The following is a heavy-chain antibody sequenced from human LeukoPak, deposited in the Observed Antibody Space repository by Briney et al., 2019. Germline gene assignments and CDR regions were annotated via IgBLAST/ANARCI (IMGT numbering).Heavy chain of an antibody. CDR3: ATWAFYHNLDV. CDR2: IKADGSGT. V-gene: IGHV3-43*02. Sequence: GGALRLSCAAPGFTIGPYAVYWVRQGPGRGLEWVSVIKADGSGTFYADSVRGRFTTSRDNSKNSLYLQMNSLTSEDAALYYCATWAFYHNLDVWGQGTTVIVSS. D-gene: IGHD2/OR15-2a*01. CDR1: GFTIGPYA. J-gene: IGHJ6*02.